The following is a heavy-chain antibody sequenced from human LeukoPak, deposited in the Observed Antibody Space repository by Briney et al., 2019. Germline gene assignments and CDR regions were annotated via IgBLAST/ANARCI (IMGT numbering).Heavy chain of an antibody. V-gene: IGHV1-69*06. J-gene: IGHJ4*02. CDR1: GCTFSSYA. CDR2: IIPIFGTA. D-gene: IGHD6-13*01. Sequence: PGASVKVSCKASGCTFSSYAISWVRQPPGQGPDGMGRIIPIFGTAHYAQKFQGRVTITADKSTSTAYMELSSLRSEDTAVYYCARDGEGGSSSSWYHGYWGQGTLVTVSS. CDR3: ARDGEGGSSSSWYHGY.